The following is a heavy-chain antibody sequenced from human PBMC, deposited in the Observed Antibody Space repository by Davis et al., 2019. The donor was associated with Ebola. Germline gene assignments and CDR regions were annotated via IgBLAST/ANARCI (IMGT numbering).Heavy chain of an antibody. CDR1: GGTFSSYA. J-gene: IGHJ3*02. CDR3: ARDHRTLDAFDI. V-gene: IGHV1-69*10. Sequence: SVKVSCKASGGTFSSYAISWVRQAPGQGLEWMGGIIPILGIANYAQKFQGRVTITADESTSTAYMELSSLRSEDTAVYYCARDHRTLDAFDIWGQGTMVTVSS. CDR2: IIPILGIA.